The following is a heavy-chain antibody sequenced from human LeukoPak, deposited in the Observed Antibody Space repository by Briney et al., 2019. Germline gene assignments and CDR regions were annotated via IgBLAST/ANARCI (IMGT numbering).Heavy chain of an antibody. Sequence: PSQTLSLTCTVSGGSISSGDYYWSWIRQPPGQALNWIGYNYYSGSTYFNPSLKCRVTISIDTSKYQFSLKLSSVTAADTAVYYCARDQRITTVRGVLNWFDPWGQGTLVTVSS. CDR2: NYYSGST. J-gene: IGHJ5*02. V-gene: IGHV4-30-4*01. D-gene: IGHD3-10*01. CDR3: ARDQRITTVRGVLNWFDP. CDR1: GGSISSGDYY.